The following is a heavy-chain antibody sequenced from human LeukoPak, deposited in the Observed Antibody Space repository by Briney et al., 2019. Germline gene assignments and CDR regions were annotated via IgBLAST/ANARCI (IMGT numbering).Heavy chain of an antibody. D-gene: IGHD6-13*01. V-gene: IGHV3-11*04. CDR3: AREIAAADY. Sequence: GGSLRLSCAASGFTVSNSYMSWVRQAPGKGLEWVSYISSSSSTIYYADSVKGRFTISRDNAKNSLYLQMNSLRAEDTAVYYCAREIAAADYWGQGTLVTVSS. CDR1: GFTVSNSY. CDR2: ISSSSSTI. J-gene: IGHJ4*02.